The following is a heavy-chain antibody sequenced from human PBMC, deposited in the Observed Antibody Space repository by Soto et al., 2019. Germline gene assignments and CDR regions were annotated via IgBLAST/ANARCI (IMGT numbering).Heavy chain of an antibody. V-gene: IGHV4-4*07. CDR2: IFSSGST. CDR3: AREGSYSVYNFAHGIQLWSFDF. J-gene: IGHJ4*02. CDR1: GGSINTFY. Sequence: SETLSLTSTVSGGSINTFYWSWVRQPAGKGPEWIGRIFSSGSTSFNPSLESRVAMSVDTSKNHFSLNLSSVTAADMAVYYCAREGSYSVYNFAHGIQLWSFDFWGQGALVTVSS. D-gene: IGHD5-12*01.